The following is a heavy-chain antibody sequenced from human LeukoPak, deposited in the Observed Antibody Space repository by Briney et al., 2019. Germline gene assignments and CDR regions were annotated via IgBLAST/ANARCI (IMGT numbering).Heavy chain of an antibody. Sequence: GGSLRLSCAASGFTFSSYGMHWVRQAPGKGLEWVAFIRYDGSNKYYADSVKGRFTISRDNSKNTLYLQMNSLRAEDTAVYYCATSPQIGWLVKRSFDYWGQGTLVTVSS. D-gene: IGHD6-19*01. J-gene: IGHJ4*02. CDR3: ATSPQIGWLVKRSFDY. CDR1: GFTFSSYG. CDR2: IRYDGSNK. V-gene: IGHV3-30*02.